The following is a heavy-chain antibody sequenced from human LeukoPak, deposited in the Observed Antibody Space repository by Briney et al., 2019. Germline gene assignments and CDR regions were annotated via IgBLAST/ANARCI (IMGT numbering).Heavy chain of an antibody. D-gene: IGHD3-3*01. Sequence: GGSLRLSCAASGFTFSSYWMSWVRQAPGKGLEWVANIKQDGSEKYYVDSVKGQFTISRDNAKNSLYLQMNSLRAEDTAVYYCARDPELRFLEEGAFDIWGQGTMVTVSS. CDR3: ARDPELRFLEEGAFDI. CDR1: GFTFSSYW. J-gene: IGHJ3*02. V-gene: IGHV3-7*01. CDR2: IKQDGSEK.